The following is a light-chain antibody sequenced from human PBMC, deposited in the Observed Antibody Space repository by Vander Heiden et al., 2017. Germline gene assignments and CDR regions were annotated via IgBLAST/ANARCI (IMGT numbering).Light chain of an antibody. V-gene: IGKV1-39*01. CDR1: QSISSY. Sequence: IQMTQSPSSLSASVGDRVTLTCRASQSISSYLNWYQQKPGQAPKLLIYAASSLQSGVPSRFSGSGSGTDFTLTISSLQPEDFAIYYCQQSNSTPLTFGRGTKVEIK. J-gene: IGKJ1*01. CDR3: QQSNSTPLT. CDR2: AAS.